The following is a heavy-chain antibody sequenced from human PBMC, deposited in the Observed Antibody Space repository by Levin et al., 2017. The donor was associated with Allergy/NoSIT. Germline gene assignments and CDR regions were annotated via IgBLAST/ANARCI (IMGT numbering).Heavy chain of an antibody. CDR1: GGSISGYY. J-gene: IGHJ4*02. D-gene: IGHD3-10*01. Sequence: SETLSLTCTVSGGSISGYYWSWIRQPPGKGLEWIGYIYNSGSTNYNPSPKSRVTISVDTSKNQFSLKLSSVTAADTAVYYCARYGTGKYARFDYWGQGTLVTVSS. CDR3: ARYGTGKYARFDY. CDR2: IYNSGST. V-gene: IGHV4-59*01.